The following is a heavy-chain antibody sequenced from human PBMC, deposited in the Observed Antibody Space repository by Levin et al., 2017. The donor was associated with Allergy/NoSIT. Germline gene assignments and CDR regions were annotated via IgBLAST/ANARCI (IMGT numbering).Heavy chain of an antibody. Sequence: SLKISCAASGFTFDDYAMHWVRQAPGKGMEWVSSITWNSANIAYADSVKGRFTISRDNAKNSLYLQMNSLRAEDTALYYCAKDIYPLGFCSSNSCYGIDYWGQGTLVTVSS. CDR1: GFTFDDYA. J-gene: IGHJ4*02. CDR3: AKDIYPLGFCSSNSCYGIDY. V-gene: IGHV3-9*01. D-gene: IGHD2-2*01. CDR2: ITWNSANI.